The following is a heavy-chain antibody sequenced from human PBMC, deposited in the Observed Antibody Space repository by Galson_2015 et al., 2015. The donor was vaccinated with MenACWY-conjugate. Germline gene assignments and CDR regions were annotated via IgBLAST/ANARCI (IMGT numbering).Heavy chain of an antibody. V-gene: IGHV1-18*01. CDR2: IGTNHGTGKYGDT. CDR1: GYTFTTCG. Sequence: SVKVSCKASGYTFTTCGISWVRQARGQGLEWVGWIGTNHGTGKYGDTNYAQKFRDRVTLTADTSTSTAYLELRSLRSDDSAVCFCARDWCCRSGCCYNCFDPWGQGSLVTVSS. J-gene: IGHJ5*02. D-gene: IGHD5-12*01. CDR3: ARDWCCRSGCCYNCFDP.